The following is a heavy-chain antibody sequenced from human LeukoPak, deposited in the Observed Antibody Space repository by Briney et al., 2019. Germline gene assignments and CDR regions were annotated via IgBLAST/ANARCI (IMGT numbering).Heavy chain of an antibody. D-gene: IGHD2-15*01. J-gene: IGHJ4*02. CDR2: INPNSGGT. Sequence: ASVKVSCKASGYTFTGYYMHWVRQAPGQGLEWMGLINPNSGGTNYAQKFQGRVTMTRDTSISTAYMELSRLRSDDTAVYYCAFSAGRDLGYCSGGSCPFDYWGQGTLVTVSS. CDR1: GYTFTGYY. V-gene: IGHV1-2*06. CDR3: AFSAGRDLGYCSGGSCPFDY.